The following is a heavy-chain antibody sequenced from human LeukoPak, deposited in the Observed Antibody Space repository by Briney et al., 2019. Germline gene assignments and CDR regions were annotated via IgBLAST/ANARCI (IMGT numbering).Heavy chain of an antibody. J-gene: IGHJ4*02. CDR3: ARRPANYGSGSYYNMRQGGFDY. V-gene: IGHV4-34*01. CDR2: INHSGST. Sequence: PSETLSLTCAVYGGSFSGYYWSWIRQPPGKGLEWIGEINHSGSTNYNPSLKSRVTISVDTSKNQFSLKLSSVTAADTAVYYCARRPANYGSGSYYNMRQGGFDYWGQGTLVTVSS. CDR1: GGSFSGYY. D-gene: IGHD3-10*01.